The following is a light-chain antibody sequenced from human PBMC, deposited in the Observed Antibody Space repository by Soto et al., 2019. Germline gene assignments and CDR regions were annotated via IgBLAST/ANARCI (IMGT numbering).Light chain of an antibody. CDR3: CSYTSNTTLYV. CDR2: DVT. V-gene: IGLV2-14*03. J-gene: IGLJ1*01. CDR1: SSDVGFYNY. Sequence: QSVLTQPASVSGSPGQSVTISCTGSSSDVGFYNYVSWYQHHPGRAPQLIIFDVTKRPSGTSSRFSGAKSGDTASLTISGLQAEDEADYYCCSYTSNTTLYVFGTGTKVTVL.